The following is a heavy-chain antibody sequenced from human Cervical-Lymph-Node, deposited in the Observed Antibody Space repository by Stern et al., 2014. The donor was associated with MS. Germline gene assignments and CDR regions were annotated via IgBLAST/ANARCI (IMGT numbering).Heavy chain of an antibody. CDR2: LIPMFDEI. D-gene: IGHD4-23*01. Sequence: QVQLVQSGAELKTPGSSVRISCKASGGTFTSYAIHWVRQAPGQGPEWMGGLIPMFDEINYAQNFQDRVTMSADASTGTAYMELTGLTSEDTAVFYCARDGRGNFFYFDLWGRGTLVTVSS. J-gene: IGHJ2*01. V-gene: IGHV1-69*01. CDR3: ARDGRGNFFYFDL. CDR1: GGTFTSYA.